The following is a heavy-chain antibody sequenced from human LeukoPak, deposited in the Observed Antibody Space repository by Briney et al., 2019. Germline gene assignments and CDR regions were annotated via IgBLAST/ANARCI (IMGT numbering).Heavy chain of an antibody. CDR1: GGSISSGGYF. V-gene: IGHV4-39*07. CDR3: ARVGIQLWSHL. D-gene: IGHD7-27*01. Sequence: PSETLSLTCTVSGGSISSGGYFWSWIRQPPGKGLEWIGEINHSGSTNYNPSLKSRVTISVDTSKNQFSLKLSSVTAADTAVYYCARVGIQLWSHLWGQGTLVTVSS. J-gene: IGHJ5*02. CDR2: INHSGST.